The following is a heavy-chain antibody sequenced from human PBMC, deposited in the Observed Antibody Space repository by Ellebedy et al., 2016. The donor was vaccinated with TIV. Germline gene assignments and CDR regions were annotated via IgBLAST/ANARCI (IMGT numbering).Heavy chain of an antibody. CDR1: GYTFTSYY. J-gene: IGHJ5*02. CDR2: INPSGGST. V-gene: IGHV1-46*01. D-gene: IGHD6-13*01. Sequence: ASVKVSXKASGYTFTSYYMHWVRQAPGQGLEWMGIINPSGGSTSYAQKFQGRVTMTRDTSTSTVYMELSNLRSEDTAVYYCASSWSPNWFDPWGQGTLVTVSS. CDR3: ASSWSPNWFDP.